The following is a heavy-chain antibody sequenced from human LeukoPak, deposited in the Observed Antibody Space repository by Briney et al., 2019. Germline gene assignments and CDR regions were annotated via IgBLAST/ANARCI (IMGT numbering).Heavy chain of an antibody. D-gene: IGHD2-15*01. V-gene: IGHV3-21*01. CDR1: GFTFSCYS. Sequence: GSLRLSCAASGFTFSCYSMNWVRQAPGEGLEWVSSISSSSSYIYYADLVKGRFTISRDNAKNSLYLQMNSLRAEDTAVYYCARDISYCSGGSCYSSAFDIWGQGTMVTVSS. CDR2: ISSSSSYI. J-gene: IGHJ3*02. CDR3: ARDISYCSGGSCYSSAFDI.